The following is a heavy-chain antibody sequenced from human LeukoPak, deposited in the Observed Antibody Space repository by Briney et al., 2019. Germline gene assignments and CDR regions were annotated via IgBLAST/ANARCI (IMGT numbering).Heavy chain of an antibody. Sequence: GGSLRLSCAAAGFIFCDYAMHWVRQAPGKGLEWVSGKSWNSDTIGYADSVKGRFTISRDTAKNSLYLQMNSLRPEGTVLYYCAKVGVLGSFYRSPYFAYWGQGTLVPVSS. D-gene: IGHD3-10*01. CDR2: KSWNSDTI. CDR3: AKVGVLGSFYRSPYFAY. CDR1: GFIFCDYA. J-gene: IGHJ4*02. V-gene: IGHV3-9*01.